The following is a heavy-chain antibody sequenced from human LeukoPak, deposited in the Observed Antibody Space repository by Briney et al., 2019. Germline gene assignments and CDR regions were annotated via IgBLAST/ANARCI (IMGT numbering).Heavy chain of an antibody. CDR3: ARVLGGSSPGLDY. CDR2: INHSGST. J-gene: IGHJ4*02. V-gene: IGHV4-34*01. Sequence: SETLSLTCAVYGGSFSGYYWSWIRQPPGKGLEWIGEINHSGSTNYNPSLKSRVTISVDTSKNQFSLKLSSVTAADTAVYYCARVLGGSSPGLDYWGQGTLVTVSS. D-gene: IGHD1-26*01. CDR1: GGSFSGYY.